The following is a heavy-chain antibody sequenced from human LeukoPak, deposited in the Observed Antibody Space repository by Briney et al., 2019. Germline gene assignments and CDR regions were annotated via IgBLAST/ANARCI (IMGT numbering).Heavy chain of an antibody. CDR3: ARRSATVVTPEGRDAFDI. Sequence: GESLKISCQGSGYSFTSYWIGWVRQMPGKGLEWMGIIYPGDSDTRYSPSFQGQVTISADKSISTAYLQWSSLKASDTAMYYCARRSATVVTPEGRDAFDIWGQGTMVTVSS. D-gene: IGHD4-23*01. CDR1: GYSFTSYW. CDR2: IYPGDSDT. J-gene: IGHJ3*02. V-gene: IGHV5-51*01.